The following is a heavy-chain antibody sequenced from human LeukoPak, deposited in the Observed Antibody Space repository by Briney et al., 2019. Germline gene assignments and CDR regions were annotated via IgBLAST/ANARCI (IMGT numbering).Heavy chain of an antibody. Sequence: PGESLKISCKGSGYSFTSYWISWVRQMPGKGLEWMGRIDPSDSYTNYSPSFQGHVTISADKSISTAYLQWSSLKASDTAMYYCARSYDILTGYYTEYYYYGMDVWGQGTTVTVS. CDR3: ARSYDILTGYYTEYYYYGMDV. D-gene: IGHD3-9*01. CDR1: GYSFTSYW. J-gene: IGHJ6*02. V-gene: IGHV5-10-1*01. CDR2: IDPSDSYT.